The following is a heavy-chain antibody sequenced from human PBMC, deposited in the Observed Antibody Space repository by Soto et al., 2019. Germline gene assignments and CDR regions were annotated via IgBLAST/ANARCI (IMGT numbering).Heavy chain of an antibody. CDR2: ISWNSGSI. CDR1: GFTFDDYG. V-gene: IGHV3-9*01. Sequence: AGGSLRLSCADSGFTFDDYGMHWFRQAPGKGLEWVSGISWNSGSIGYADSVKGRFIISRDNAKNSLYLQMNNLRPEDTAFYFCAKVSTTHTFGPLDPWGQGTLVTVSS. D-gene: IGHD1-1*01. CDR3: AKVSTTHTFGPLDP. J-gene: IGHJ5*02.